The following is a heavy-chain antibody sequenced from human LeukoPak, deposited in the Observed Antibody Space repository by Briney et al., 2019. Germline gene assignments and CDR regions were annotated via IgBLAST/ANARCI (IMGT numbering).Heavy chain of an antibody. V-gene: IGHV3-23*01. D-gene: IGHD2-15*01. CDR1: EFTFSNYA. Sequence: QPGGSLRLSCAASEFTFSNYAMSWVRQAPGKGLEWVSGSTVTGYSTYYADSVKGRFTIYRDNSKNALYLQMNSLRAEDTAVYYCAKGPHRGVYCSGGSCPSNWGQGTLVTVSS. J-gene: IGHJ4*02. CDR3: AKGPHRGVYCSGGSCPSN. CDR2: STVTGYST.